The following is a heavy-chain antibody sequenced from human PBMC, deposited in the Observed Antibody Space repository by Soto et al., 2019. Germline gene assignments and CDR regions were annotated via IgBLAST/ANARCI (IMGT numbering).Heavy chain of an antibody. CDR1: GGSISSGDYY. Sequence: PSETLSLTCTVSGGSISSGDYYWSWIRQPPGKGLEWIGYIYYSGSTYYNPSLKSRVTISLDTSKNQFSLKLSSVTAADTAIYYCARIKYFGWLNAVDIWGQGTMVTVSS. J-gene: IGHJ3*02. D-gene: IGHD3-9*01. CDR3: ARIKYFGWLNAVDI. V-gene: IGHV4-30-4*01. CDR2: IYYSGST.